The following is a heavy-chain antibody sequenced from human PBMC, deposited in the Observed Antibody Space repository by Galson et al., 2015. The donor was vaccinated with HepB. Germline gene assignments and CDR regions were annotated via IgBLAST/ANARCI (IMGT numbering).Heavy chain of an antibody. D-gene: IGHD1-26*01. CDR3: ARGGGSSARGMDV. V-gene: IGHV1-18*04. CDR1: GYTFTSYD. J-gene: IGHJ6*02. Sequence: SCKASGYTFTSYDVSWVRQXPGQGLEWMGWISGNNGDTNYAQKLRGRVTVTTDTSTSTAYMELRSLRSDDTAVYYCARGGGSSARGMDVWGQGTXVTVSS. CDR2: ISGNNGDT.